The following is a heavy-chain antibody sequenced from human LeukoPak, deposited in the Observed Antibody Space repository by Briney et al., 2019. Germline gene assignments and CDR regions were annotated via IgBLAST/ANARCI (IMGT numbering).Heavy chain of an antibody. CDR3: ARVNWINDY. CDR2: IHHSGST. CDR1: GYSIRRGYH. V-gene: IGHV4-38-2*02. D-gene: IGHD1-20*01. Sequence: SETLSLTCSVSGYSIRRGYHWGWIRPPPGKGLEWIGTIHHSGSTYYNPSLKSRVTISVDTSKNQFSLKLTSVTAADTAVYYCARVNWINDYWGQGTLVTVSS. J-gene: IGHJ4*02.